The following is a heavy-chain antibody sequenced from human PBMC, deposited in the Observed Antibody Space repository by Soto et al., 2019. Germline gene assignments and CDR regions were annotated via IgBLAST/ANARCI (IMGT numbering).Heavy chain of an antibody. CDR2: IWSDGSKT. Sequence: GGPLRLSCAASGFMFSSYGMHWVRQAPGKGLEWVAVIWSDGSKTYHADSVKGRFIISRDNSENTLYLRMNGLRAEDTAVYYCVRDYFGSGSYLSDFWGQGTLVTVSS. V-gene: IGHV3-33*01. J-gene: IGHJ4*02. CDR3: VRDYFGSGSYLSDF. CDR1: GFMFSSYG. D-gene: IGHD3-10*01.